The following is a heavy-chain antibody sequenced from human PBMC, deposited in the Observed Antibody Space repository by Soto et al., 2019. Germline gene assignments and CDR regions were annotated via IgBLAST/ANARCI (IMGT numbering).Heavy chain of an antibody. CDR1: GFTFSSHA. J-gene: IGHJ4*02. D-gene: IGHD3-9*01. CDR3: AQGRGLVSPHY. CDR2: ISGSGDST. Sequence: EVQLLESGGGLVQPGGSLRLSCGASGFTFSSHAMTWVRQAPGKGLEWVSAISGSGDSTYYADSVKGRFTISRDNSKNTMFLQINSPRAEDTAVYYCAQGRGLVSPHYWGQGTLVTVSS. V-gene: IGHV3-23*01.